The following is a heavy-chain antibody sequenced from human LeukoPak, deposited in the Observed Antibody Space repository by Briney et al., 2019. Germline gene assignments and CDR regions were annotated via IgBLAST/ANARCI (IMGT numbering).Heavy chain of an antibody. CDR3: AKDDKWDDGGGAFDF. CDR2: ISASGGST. CDR1: GFTVSSKY. D-gene: IGHD1-1*01. J-gene: IGHJ3*01. V-gene: IGHV3-23*01. Sequence: PGGSLRLSCAASGFTVSSKYMSWVRQAPGKGLEWVSAISASGGSTYYAASVRGRFTIYRDNSKNTLYLQMNILRAEDTALYYCAKDDKWDDGGGAFDFWGQGTMVTVSS.